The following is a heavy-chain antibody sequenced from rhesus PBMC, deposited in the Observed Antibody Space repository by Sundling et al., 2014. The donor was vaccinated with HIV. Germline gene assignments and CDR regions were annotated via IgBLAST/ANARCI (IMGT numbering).Heavy chain of an antibody. CDR3: AKSRGRGSAGDFGLDP. J-gene: IGHJ6*01. CDR2: INPYNGNT. D-gene: IGHD1-1*01. CDR1: GYTFTDFY. Sequence: QVQLVQSGAEVKKPGSSVRVSCEASGYTFTDFYIHWVRQAPRQGLEWMGWINPYNGNTNYLHKFQGRVTMTSDTSTRTVYMEMSSLRSEDTAVYYCAKSRGRGSAGDFGLDPWGQGVVVTVSS. V-gene: IGHV1S2*01.